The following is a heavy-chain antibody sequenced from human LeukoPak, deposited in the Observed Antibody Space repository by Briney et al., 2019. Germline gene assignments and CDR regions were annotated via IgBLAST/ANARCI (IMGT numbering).Heavy chain of an antibody. V-gene: IGHV3-48*01. CDR2: INSNGAVI. J-gene: IGHJ4*02. CDR3: ARDPDGDYDFDY. Sequence: GGSLRLSCAASGFSFSDYGMNWVRRAPGKGLEWLSHINSNGAVISYADSVKGRFTISRDTAKSSLYLQMNRLKIEDTAIYFCARDPDGDYDFDYWGQGTLVTVSS. CDR1: GFSFSDYG. D-gene: IGHD4-17*01.